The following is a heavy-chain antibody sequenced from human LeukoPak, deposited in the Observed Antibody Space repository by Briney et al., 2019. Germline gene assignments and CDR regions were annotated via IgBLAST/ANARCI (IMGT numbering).Heavy chain of an antibody. CDR2: IYYSGST. V-gene: IGHV4-39*07. CDR1: GGSISGSSYY. CDR3: ARDGGYSNPYYYYYYYMDF. J-gene: IGHJ6*03. Sequence: SETLSLTCTVSGGSISGSSYYWGWIRQPPGKGLEWIGSIYYSGSTYYNPSLKGRVTISVDTSKNQFSLKLNSVTAADTAVYYCARDGGYSNPYYYYYYYMDFWGKGTTVTVSS. D-gene: IGHD4-11*01.